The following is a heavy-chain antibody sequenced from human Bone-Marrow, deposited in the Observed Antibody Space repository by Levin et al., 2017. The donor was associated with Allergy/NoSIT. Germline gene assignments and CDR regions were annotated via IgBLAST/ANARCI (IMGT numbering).Heavy chain of an antibody. V-gene: IGHV3-15*07. Sequence: PGGSLRLSCVGSHFNFGYVWMNWVRQAPGKGLEWVGRIKSKADGATTEYAAAVTDRFTISRDDSKSTLYLQMESVKTEDTAVYYCTTDYGDYVGFDHWGQGAQVLFSS. CDR1: HFNFGYVW. CDR3: TTDYGDYVGFDH. J-gene: IGHJ4*02. CDR2: IKSKADGATT. D-gene: IGHD4-17*01.